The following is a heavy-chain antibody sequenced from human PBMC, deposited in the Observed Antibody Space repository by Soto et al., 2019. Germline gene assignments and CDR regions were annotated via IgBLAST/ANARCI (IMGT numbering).Heavy chain of an antibody. V-gene: IGHV1-69*12. J-gene: IGHJ6*02. CDR2: IIPIFDTA. CDR3: AGDSSGDPGYYYGMDV. D-gene: IGHD3-22*01. CDR1: GGTFSSFA. Sequence: QVQLVQSGAGVKKPGSSVKVSCKASGGTFSSFAISWVRQAPGQGLEWMGGIIPIFDTADYAQKFQGRVTITADEYTNTAYMGRSSLRSEDTAVCYCAGDSSGDPGYYYGMDVWGQGTTVTASS.